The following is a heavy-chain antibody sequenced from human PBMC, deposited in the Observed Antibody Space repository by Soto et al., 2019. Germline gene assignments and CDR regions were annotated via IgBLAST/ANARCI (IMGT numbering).Heavy chain of an antibody. CDR1: GDSISSGNKY. D-gene: IGHD3-16*01. CDR3: ARVPSPFDYYYAMDV. Sequence: PSETLSLTCTVSGDSISSGNKYWSWIRQPPGKGLEWIGYVFSSGTTYYNPSLKGRVSISLDAFENQFSLKFASVTDADSAVYYCARVPSPFDYYYAMDVWGQGTTVTVS. V-gene: IGHV4-30-4*01. J-gene: IGHJ6*02. CDR2: VFSSGTT.